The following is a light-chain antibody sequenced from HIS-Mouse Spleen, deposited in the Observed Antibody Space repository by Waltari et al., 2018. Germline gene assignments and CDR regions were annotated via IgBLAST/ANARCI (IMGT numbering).Light chain of an antibody. Sequence: QSALTQPASVSGSPGQSFTISCTGTSSDVGGYNHGSWYQQHPGKAPKLMIYDVSNRPSGVSNRFSGSKSGNTASLTISGLQAEDEADYYCSSYTSSSTLVFGGGTKLTVL. J-gene: IGLJ3*02. CDR3: SSYTSSSTLV. V-gene: IGLV2-14*03. CDR1: SSDVGGYNH. CDR2: DVS.